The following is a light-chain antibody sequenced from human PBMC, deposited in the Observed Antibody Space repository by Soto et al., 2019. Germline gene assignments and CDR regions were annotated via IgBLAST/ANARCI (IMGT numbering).Light chain of an antibody. CDR1: NSDVGSYNL. V-gene: IGLV2-23*03. Sequence: QSALTQPASVSGSPGQSITFSCTGTNSDVGSYNLVSWYQQHPGKAPKLMIYEGSKRPSGVSNRFSGSKSGNTASLTISGLQAEDEADYYCCSYAGSSTFVFGGGTKLTVL. J-gene: IGLJ2*01. CDR3: CSYAGSSTFV. CDR2: EGS.